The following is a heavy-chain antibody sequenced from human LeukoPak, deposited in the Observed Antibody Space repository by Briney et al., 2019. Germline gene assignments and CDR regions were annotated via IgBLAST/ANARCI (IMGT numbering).Heavy chain of an antibody. CDR1: GFTFSSYG. D-gene: IGHD3-3*01. CDR2: ISYDGSNK. CDR3: AKDKAIFGVVHTIYFDY. J-gene: IGHJ4*02. Sequence: PGGSLRLSCATAGFTFSSYGMHWVRQAPGKGLEWVAVISYDGSNKYYADSVKGRFTISRDNSKDTLYLQMNSLRAEDTAVYYCAKDKAIFGVVHTIYFDYWGQGTLVTVSS. V-gene: IGHV3-30*18.